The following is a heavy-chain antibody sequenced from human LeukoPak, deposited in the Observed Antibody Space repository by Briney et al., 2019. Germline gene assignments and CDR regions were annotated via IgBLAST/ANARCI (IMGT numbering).Heavy chain of an antibody. CDR2: IYYSGST. Sequence: SETLSLTCTVSGGSISSYYWSWIRQPAGKGREWIGYIYYSGSTNYNPSLKSRVTISVDTSKNQFSLKVSSVTAADTGVYYCARVSLDYGDALDIWGQGTMVTVSS. CDR3: ARVSLDYGDALDI. V-gene: IGHV4-59*01. J-gene: IGHJ3*02. CDR1: GGSISSYY. D-gene: IGHD4-17*01.